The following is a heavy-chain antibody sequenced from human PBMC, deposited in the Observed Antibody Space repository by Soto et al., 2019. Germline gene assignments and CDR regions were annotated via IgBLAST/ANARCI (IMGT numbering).Heavy chain of an antibody. CDR2: IITIFGTA. V-gene: IGHV1-69*01. D-gene: IGHD3-22*01. Sequence: QEQLVQSGAEVKKPGSSVKVSCKASGGIFSSYAIIWVRQAPGQGLEWMGGIITIFGTANYAQKFQGRVTITADESTNTAYVDLSSLKSEDTAIYYCARGGSGYVWFNEFWGQGTLVTVSS. CDR1: GGIFSSYA. J-gene: IGHJ4*02. CDR3: ARGGSGYVWFNEF.